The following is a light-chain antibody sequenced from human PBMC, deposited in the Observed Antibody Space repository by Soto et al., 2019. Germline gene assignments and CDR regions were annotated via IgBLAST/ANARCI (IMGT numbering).Light chain of an antibody. CDR1: QSVNNY. J-gene: IGKJ2*01. Sequence: EIVLTQSPATLSLSPGERATLSCRASQSVNNYLAWYQQKPGQAPRLLIYDASNRATGIPARFSGSGSGTDFTRTISSLEPEDFAVYDCHQHTTWPPGMYTFGQGTKLEIK. CDR2: DAS. CDR3: HQHTTWPPGMYT. V-gene: IGKV3-11*01.